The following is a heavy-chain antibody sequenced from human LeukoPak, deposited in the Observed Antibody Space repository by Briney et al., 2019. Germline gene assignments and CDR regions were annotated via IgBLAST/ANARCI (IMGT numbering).Heavy chain of an antibody. V-gene: IGHV3-21*01. Sequence: KSGGSLRLSCAASGFTFNAYSMNWVRQAPGKGLELVSSISRSSSYIYYADSVQGRFTISTDNAKNSLYLQLNNLRAEDTAVYYCAGAGSSSGSYFWYFDLWGPGTLVTVSS. J-gene: IGHJ2*01. CDR2: ISRSSSYI. CDR1: GFTFNAYS. CDR3: AGAGSSSGSYFWYFDL. D-gene: IGHD3-22*01.